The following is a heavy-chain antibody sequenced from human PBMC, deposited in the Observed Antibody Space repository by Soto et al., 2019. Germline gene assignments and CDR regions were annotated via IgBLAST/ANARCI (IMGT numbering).Heavy chain of an antibody. CDR1: GGTFSSYA. J-gene: IGHJ6*02. Sequence: QVQLVQSGAEVKKPGSSVKVSCKASGGTFSSYAISWVRQAPGQGLEWMGGISPIFGTANYAQKFQGRVTITADESTSTAYMELSSLRSEDTAVYYCARDKGYCSSTSCSYGMDVWGQGTTVTGSS. D-gene: IGHD2-2*01. CDR2: ISPIFGTA. CDR3: ARDKGYCSSTSCSYGMDV. V-gene: IGHV1-69*01.